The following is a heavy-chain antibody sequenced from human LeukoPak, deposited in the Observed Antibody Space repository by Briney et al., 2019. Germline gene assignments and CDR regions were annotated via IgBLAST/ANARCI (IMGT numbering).Heavy chain of an antibody. Sequence: GGSLRLSCAASGFTFSSYEMNWVRQAPGKGLEWVSYISSSGGSTIYYADSVKGRFTIFRDNAKNSLYLHMSSLRAEDTAVYYCARGVGFDPWGQGTLVTVSS. V-gene: IGHV3-48*03. J-gene: IGHJ5*02. D-gene: IGHD3-3*01. CDR3: ARGVGFDP. CDR2: ISSSGGSTI. CDR1: GFTFSSYE.